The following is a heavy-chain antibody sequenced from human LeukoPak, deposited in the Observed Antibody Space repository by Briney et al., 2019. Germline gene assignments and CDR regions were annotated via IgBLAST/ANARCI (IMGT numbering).Heavy chain of an antibody. CDR3: ARDSLAFELWFGELT. CDR1: GYTFTGYY. V-gene: IGHV1-2*02. Sequence: ASVKVSCKASGYTFTGYYMHWVRQAPGHGLEWMGWINPNSGGTNYAQKFQGRVTMTRDTSISTAYMELSRLRSDDTAVYYCARDSLAFELWFGELTWGQRTLVTVSS. CDR2: INPNSGGT. J-gene: IGHJ4*01. D-gene: IGHD3-10*01.